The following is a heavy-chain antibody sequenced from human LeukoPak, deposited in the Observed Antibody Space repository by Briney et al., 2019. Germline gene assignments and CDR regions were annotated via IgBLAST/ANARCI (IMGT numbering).Heavy chain of an antibody. J-gene: IGHJ4*02. CDR2: IIPIFGTA. CDR3: ASGEGGAMAGPFDY. CDR1: GGTFSSYA. V-gene: IGHV1-69*13. D-gene: IGHD6-19*01. Sequence: ASVKVSCKASGGTFSSYAISWVRQAPGQGLEWMGGIIPIFGTANYAQKFQGRVTITADESTSTAYMELSSLRSEDTAVYYCASGEGGAMAGPFDYWGQGTLVTVSS.